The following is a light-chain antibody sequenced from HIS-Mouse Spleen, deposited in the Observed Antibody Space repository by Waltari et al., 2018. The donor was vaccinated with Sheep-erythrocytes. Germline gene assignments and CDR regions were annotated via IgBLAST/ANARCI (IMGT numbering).Light chain of an antibody. J-gene: IGKJ2*01. CDR3: QQRSNWYT. CDR1: QSVSSY. CDR2: DAS. V-gene: IGKV3-11*01. Sequence: EIVLTQSQATLSLYPGERATLSCRASQSVSSYLAWYQQKPGQAPRLLIYDASNRATGIPARFSSSGSGTDFTLTISSLEPEDFAVYYCQQRSNWYTFGQGTKLEIK.